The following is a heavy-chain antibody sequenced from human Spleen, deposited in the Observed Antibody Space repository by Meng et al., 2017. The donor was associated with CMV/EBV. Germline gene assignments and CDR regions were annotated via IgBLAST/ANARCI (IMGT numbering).Heavy chain of an antibody. J-gene: IGHJ6*02. V-gene: IGHV3-30*04. CDR3: ARTQDHGDPGDV. CDR2: ISYDGSNK. Sequence: GESLKIPCAASGFDFSSYALHWVRQAPGKGLEWVAVISYDGSNKYYADSVKGRFTISREKSKNTLYLQMNSLRIEDAAIYYCARTQDHGDPGDVWGQGTTVTVSS. D-gene: IGHD4-17*01. CDR1: GFDFSSYA.